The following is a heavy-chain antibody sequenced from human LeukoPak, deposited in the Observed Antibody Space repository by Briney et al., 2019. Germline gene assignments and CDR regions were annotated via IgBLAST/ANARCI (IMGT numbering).Heavy chain of an antibody. J-gene: IGHJ4*02. CDR3: ATLGPPEYFVY. CDR1: GLTLSGNH. Sequence: GGSLRHSCEPPGLTLSGNHMRSVRQAPGKGLEWVSVIYSGGTTYYADSVKGRFTISRDYSKSTLYLQMNSLRVVDTAVYDGATLGPPEYFVYCGQGTLVTVSS. V-gene: IGHV3-53*01. CDR2: IYSGGTT. D-gene: IGHD7-27*01.